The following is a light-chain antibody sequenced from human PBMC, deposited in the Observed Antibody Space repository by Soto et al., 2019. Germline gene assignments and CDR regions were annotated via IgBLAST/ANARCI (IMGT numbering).Light chain of an antibody. CDR1: QGINNH. CDR3: QNYNSAPPAGT. V-gene: IGKV1-27*01. J-gene: IGKJ4*01. Sequence: DFPMTQSPSSLSASVGDRVTITCRASQGINNHLAWFQQKPGKVPKVLIYAASTLQSGGPSRFSGSGSGTDFTLTISSLQPEDVATYYCQNYNSAPPAGTFGGGTKVEIK. CDR2: AAS.